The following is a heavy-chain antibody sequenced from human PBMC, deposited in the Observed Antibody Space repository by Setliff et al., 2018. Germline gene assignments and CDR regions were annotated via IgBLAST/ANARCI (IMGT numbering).Heavy chain of an antibody. CDR3: AGTYYNFWSALDYYYYGMDV. Sequence: ASVKVSCKASGYTFTSYDINWVRQAPGQGLEWMGVINPGDGSTTYAQKFQGRVKMTRDTSTSTVYMELSSLRSEDTAVYYCAGTYYNFWSALDYYYYGMDVWGQGTTVTVS. J-gene: IGHJ6*02. D-gene: IGHD3-3*01. V-gene: IGHV1-46*01. CDR1: GYTFTSYD. CDR2: INPGDGST.